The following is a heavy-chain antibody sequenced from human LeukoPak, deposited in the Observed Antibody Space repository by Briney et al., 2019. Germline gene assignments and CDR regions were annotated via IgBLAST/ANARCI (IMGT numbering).Heavy chain of an antibody. CDR3: AKVNSYRPTYYMDV. V-gene: IGHV3-23*01. D-gene: IGHD5-18*01. J-gene: IGHJ6*03. Sequence: PGGSLRLPCAASGFTFSSYAMSWVRQAPGKGLEWVSAISGSGGSTYYADSVKGRFTISSDNSKNTLYLQMNSLRAEDTAVYYCAKVNSYRPTYYMDVWGKGTTVTVSS. CDR2: ISGSGGST. CDR1: GFTFSSYA.